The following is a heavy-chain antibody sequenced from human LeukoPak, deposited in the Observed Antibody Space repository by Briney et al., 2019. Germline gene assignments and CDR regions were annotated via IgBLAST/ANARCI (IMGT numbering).Heavy chain of an antibody. V-gene: IGHV3-21*01. CDR1: GFTFSSYS. J-gene: IGHJ4*02. CDR3: AKVYSGSYSHFDY. Sequence: GGSLRLSCAASGFTFSSYSMNWVRQAPGKGLEWVSFISSSSAYISYADSVKGRFTISRDNAKNSLYLQMNNLRAEDTAVYYCAKVYSGSYSHFDYWGQGTLVTVSS. D-gene: IGHD1-26*01. CDR2: ISSSSAYI.